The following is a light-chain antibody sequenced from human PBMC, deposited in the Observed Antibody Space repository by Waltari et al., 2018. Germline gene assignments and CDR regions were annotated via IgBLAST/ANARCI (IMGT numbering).Light chain of an antibody. J-gene: IGLJ1*01. Sequence: HSALTQPASVSGSPGQSITISCTGTASDVGGYTLVSWYQQHPGKVPKFIIYDISIPPLGISSHSSASKSGNAASLTISGLQAEDEADYYCSSYTSSKTYLFGTGTKVSVL. CDR3: SSYTSSKTYL. CDR2: DIS. V-gene: IGLV2-14*03. CDR1: ASDVGGYTL.